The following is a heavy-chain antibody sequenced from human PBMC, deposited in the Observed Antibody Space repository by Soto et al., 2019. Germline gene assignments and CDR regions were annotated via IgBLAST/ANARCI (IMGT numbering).Heavy chain of an antibody. CDR1: GFSFGYYW. CDR2: MKKDGSEK. Sequence: GGSLRLSCAASGFSFGYYWMSWVRQAPGKGLEWVAHMKKDGSEKYYVDSVKGRFSVSRDNSKNSLYLQMDSLRAEDTAVYYCAKLGSGYYTGLYFDYWGQGTLVTVSS. J-gene: IGHJ4*02. CDR3: AKLGSGYYTGLYFDY. D-gene: IGHD3-3*01. V-gene: IGHV3-7*03.